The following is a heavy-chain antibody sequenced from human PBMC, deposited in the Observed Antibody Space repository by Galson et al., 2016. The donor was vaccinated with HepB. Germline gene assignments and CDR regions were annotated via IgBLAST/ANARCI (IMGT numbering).Heavy chain of an antibody. D-gene: IGHD6-13*01. Sequence: SLRLSCAASGFTVSTNYITWVRQPPGKGLEWVSLIYSGGTTYYADSVKGRFTISRDNSKNTLSLHMTSLRVEDTAVYYCAKVGDSSWFDSWGQGTLVTVSS. J-gene: IGHJ5*01. CDR2: IYSGGTT. CDR3: AKVGDSSWFDS. V-gene: IGHV3-53*01. CDR1: GFTVSTNY.